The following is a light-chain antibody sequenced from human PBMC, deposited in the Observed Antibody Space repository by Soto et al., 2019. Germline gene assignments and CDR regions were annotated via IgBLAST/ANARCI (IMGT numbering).Light chain of an antibody. CDR2: GAS. Sequence: IVLTQSPGTLSLSSGERATLSCRASQSVSSSYLAWYQQKPGQAPRLLIYGASSRDTGIPARFSGSGSGTEFTLTISSLQSEDFAIYYCQQRSNWPWTFGQGTKVDIK. J-gene: IGKJ1*01. CDR3: QQRSNWPWT. V-gene: IGKV3D-20*02. CDR1: QSVSSSY.